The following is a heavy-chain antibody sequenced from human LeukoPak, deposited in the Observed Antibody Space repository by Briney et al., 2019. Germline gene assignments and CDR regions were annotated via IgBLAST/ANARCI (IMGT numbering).Heavy chain of an antibody. CDR2: ISSSSSTI. CDR1: GFTFSAYS. V-gene: IGHV3-48*02. J-gene: IGHJ4*02. Sequence: GGSLRLSCAASGFTFSAYSMNWVRQAPGKGLEWVSYISSSSSTIFYADSVKGRFTISRDNAKNSLYLRMNSLRDEDTAVYYCASQLVFRSPFDYWGQGTLVTVSS. CDR3: ASQLVFRSPFDY.